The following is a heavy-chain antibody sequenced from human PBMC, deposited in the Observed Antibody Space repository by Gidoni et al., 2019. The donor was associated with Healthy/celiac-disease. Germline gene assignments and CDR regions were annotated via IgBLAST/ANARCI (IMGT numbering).Heavy chain of an antibody. CDR1: GFTFSSYW. V-gene: IGHV3-74*01. CDR2: INSDGSST. J-gene: IGHJ5*02. D-gene: IGHD3-10*01. Sequence: EVQLLDSGGGLVQPGGSLRLSCAASGFTFSSYWMHWVRQAPGKGLVWVSRINSDGSSTSYADSVKGRFTISRDNAKNTLYLQMNSRRAEDTAGYYWSSGRSFDPWGQGTLVTVSS. CDR3: SSGRSFDP.